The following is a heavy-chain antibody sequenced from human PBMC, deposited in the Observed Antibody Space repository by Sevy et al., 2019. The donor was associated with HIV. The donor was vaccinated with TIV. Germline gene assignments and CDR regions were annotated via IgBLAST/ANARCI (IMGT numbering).Heavy chain of an antibody. CDR3: ARVHGDYDTGWFDP. D-gene: IGHD4-17*01. CDR1: GGSITNEDSY. J-gene: IGHJ5*02. CDR2: IYYNGTP. Sequence: SETLSLTCAVSGGSITNEDSYWSWVRQTPGKGLEGIGFIYYNGTPFYNPSLRSRVSISVDTSHNQFYLNLKSVTAADTALNYWARVHGDYDTGWFDPWCRGILVTVSS. V-gene: IGHV4-30-4*01.